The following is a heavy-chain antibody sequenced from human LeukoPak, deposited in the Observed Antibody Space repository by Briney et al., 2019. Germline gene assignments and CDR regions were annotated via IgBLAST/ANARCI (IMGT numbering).Heavy chain of an antibody. D-gene: IGHD6-13*01. Sequence: ASVKVSCKASGYTFTSYYMHWVRQAPGQGLEWMGIINPSGGSTSYAQKFQGRVIMTRDMSTSTVYMELSSLRSEDTAVYYCARDSFPQEYSSSWYSFDYWGQGTLVTVSS. CDR1: GYTFTSYY. CDR3: ARDSFPQEYSSSWYSFDY. V-gene: IGHV1-46*01. J-gene: IGHJ4*02. CDR2: INPSGGST.